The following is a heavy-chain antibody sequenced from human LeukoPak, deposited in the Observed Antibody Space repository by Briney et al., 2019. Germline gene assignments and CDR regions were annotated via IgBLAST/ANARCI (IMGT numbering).Heavy chain of an antibody. CDR2: INHSGST. Sequence: PETLSLTCAVYGGSFSGYYWSWIRQPPGKGLEWIGEINHSGSTNYNPSLKSRVTISVDTSKNQFSLKLSSVTAADTAVYYCASGNWGSDYWGQGTLVTVSS. J-gene: IGHJ4*02. D-gene: IGHD7-27*01. V-gene: IGHV4-34*01. CDR3: ASGNWGSDY. CDR1: GGSFSGYY.